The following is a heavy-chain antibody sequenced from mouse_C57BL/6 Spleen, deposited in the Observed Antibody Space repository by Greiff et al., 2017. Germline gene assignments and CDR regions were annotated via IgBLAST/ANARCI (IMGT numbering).Heavy chain of an antibody. CDR2: IDPNSGGT. J-gene: IGHJ3*01. CDR1: GYTFTSYW. Sequence: QVQLKQPGAELVKPGASVKLSCKASGYTFTSYWMHWVKQRPGRGLEWIGRIDPNSGGTKYNEKFKSKATLTVDKPSSTAYMQLSSLTSEDSAVYYCASWGKLPFAYWGQGTLVTVSA. V-gene: IGHV1-72*01. CDR3: ASWGKLPFAY.